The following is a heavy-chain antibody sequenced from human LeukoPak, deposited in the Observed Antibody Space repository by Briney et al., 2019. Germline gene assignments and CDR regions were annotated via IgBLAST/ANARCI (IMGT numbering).Heavy chain of an antibody. D-gene: IGHD3-22*01. CDR2: INHSGST. CDR1: GGSFSGYY. CDR3: ARGPRAVYYDSSGYYWDGGY. Sequence: PSETLSLTCAVYGGSFSGYYWSWIRQPPGKGLEWIGEINHSGSTNYNPSLKSRVTISVDTSKNQFSLKLSSVTAADTAVYYCARGPRAVYYDSSGYYWDGGYWGQGTLVTVSS. J-gene: IGHJ4*02. V-gene: IGHV4-34*01.